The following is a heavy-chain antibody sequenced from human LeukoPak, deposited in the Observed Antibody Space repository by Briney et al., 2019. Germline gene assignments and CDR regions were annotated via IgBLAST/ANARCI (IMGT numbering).Heavy chain of an antibody. CDR2: INWNGRST. J-gene: IGHJ4*02. V-gene: IGHV3-20*04. CDR3: ARGGITIFGGIIYQDY. Sequence: GGSLRLSCAASGFTFDDYGMSWVRQAPGKGQEWVSGINWNGRSTGYADSVKGRFTISRDNAKNSLYLQMNSLRAEDTAFDYCARGGITIFGGIIYQDYWGQGTLVTVSS. D-gene: IGHD3-3*01. CDR1: GFTFDDYG.